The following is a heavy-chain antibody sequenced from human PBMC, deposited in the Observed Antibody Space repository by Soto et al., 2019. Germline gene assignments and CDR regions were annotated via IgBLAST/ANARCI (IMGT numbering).Heavy chain of an antibody. J-gene: IGHJ6*02. CDR2: IRSKANSYAT. CDR3: TARGDYDYVNYYGMDV. V-gene: IGHV3-73*01. Sequence: QAGGSLRLSCAASGFTFSGSAMHWVRQASGKGLEWVGRIRSKANSYATAYAASVKGRFTISRDDSKNTAYLQMNSLKTEDTAVYYCTARGDYDYVNYYGMDVWGQGTTVTVSS. D-gene: IGHD3-16*01. CDR1: GFTFSGSA.